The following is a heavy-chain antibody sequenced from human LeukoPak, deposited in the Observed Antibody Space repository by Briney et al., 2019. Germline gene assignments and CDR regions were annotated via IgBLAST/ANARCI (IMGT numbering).Heavy chain of an antibody. CDR3: ARDVPITMIVVVSYYFDY. CDR2: IKQDGSEK. D-gene: IGHD3-22*01. Sequence: GGSLRLSCAASGFTFSSYWMSWVRQAPGKGLEWVANIKQDGSEKYYVDSVKGRFTISRDNAKNSLYPQMNSLRAEDTAVYYCARDVPITMIVVVSYYFDYWGQGTLVTVSS. CDR1: GFTFSSYW. V-gene: IGHV3-7*01. J-gene: IGHJ4*02.